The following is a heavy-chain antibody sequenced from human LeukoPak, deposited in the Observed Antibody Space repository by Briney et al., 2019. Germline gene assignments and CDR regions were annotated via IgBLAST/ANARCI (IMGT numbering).Heavy chain of an antibody. Sequence: GGSLRLSCAVSGFIVRNNYMSWVRQAPGKGLEWVSSLYIGGPTYYSDSVKGRFSISRDNSDNVLYLQMNNLKTEDTALYYCARMFGAGQYYFDSWGLGTLVIVSS. V-gene: IGHV3-53*01. CDR2: LYIGGPT. CDR1: GFIVRNNY. CDR3: ARMFGAGQYYFDS. J-gene: IGHJ4*02. D-gene: IGHD3-16*01.